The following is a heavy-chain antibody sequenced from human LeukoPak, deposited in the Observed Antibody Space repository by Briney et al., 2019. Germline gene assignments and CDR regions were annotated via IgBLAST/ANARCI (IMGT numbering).Heavy chain of an antibody. Sequence: GGSLRLSCATSGFTFSSYAMSWVRQAPGEGLEWVSAINGGGGSTYYADSVKGRFTVSRDNSKNTLYLQMNSLRAEDTAVYYCAKDRSGSGSYYPDYWGQGTLVTVSS. V-gene: IGHV3-23*01. CDR1: GFTFSSYA. J-gene: IGHJ4*02. D-gene: IGHD3-10*01. CDR2: INGGGGST. CDR3: AKDRSGSGSYYPDY.